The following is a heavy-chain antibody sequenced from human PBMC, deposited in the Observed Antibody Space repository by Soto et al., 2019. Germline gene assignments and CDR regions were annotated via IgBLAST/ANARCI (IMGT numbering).Heavy chain of an antibody. V-gene: IGHV3-30*18. D-gene: IGHD1-1*01. CDR3: AKDAYNAALDV. CDR1: GFSFNIFG. J-gene: IGHJ3*01. Sequence: GGSLRLSCATSGFSFNIFGMHWVRQAPGKALEWVGLISKNGDNQYYGDSAKGRFIISRDNPKNSLYLQLHSLRPDDTAVYYCAKDAYNAALDVWGQGTMVTVSS. CDR2: ISKNGDNQ.